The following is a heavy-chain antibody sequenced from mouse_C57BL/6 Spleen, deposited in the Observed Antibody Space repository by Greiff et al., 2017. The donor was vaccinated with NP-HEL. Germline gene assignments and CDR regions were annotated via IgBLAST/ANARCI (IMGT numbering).Heavy chain of an antibody. CDR3: AREIYYDYDGD. CDR2: IHPNSGST. J-gene: IGHJ2*01. CDR1: GYTFTSYW. D-gene: IGHD2-4*01. V-gene: IGHV1-64*01. Sequence: QVQLQQPGAELVKPGASVKLSCKASGYTFTSYWMHWVKQRPGQRLEWIGMIHPNSGSTNYNEKFKSKATLTVDKSSSTAYMQLSSLTSEDSAVYYCAREIYYDYDGDWGQGTTLTVSS.